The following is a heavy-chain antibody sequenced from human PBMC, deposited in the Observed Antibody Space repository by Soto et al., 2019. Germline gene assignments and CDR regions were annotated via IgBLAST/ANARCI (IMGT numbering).Heavy chain of an antibody. V-gene: IGHV3-30*18. J-gene: IGHJ4*02. Sequence: QVQLVESGGGVVQPGRSLRLSCAASGFTFSTYDMHWVRQAPGKGLEWVAVISSDGSNEYYADSVKGRFTISRDNSKNTLYVQMNSLRAEDTAVYYCAKALGDSSADDGADYWGQGTLVTVSS. CDR1: GFTFSTYD. CDR2: ISSDGSNE. CDR3: AKALGDSSADDGADY. D-gene: IGHD6-25*01.